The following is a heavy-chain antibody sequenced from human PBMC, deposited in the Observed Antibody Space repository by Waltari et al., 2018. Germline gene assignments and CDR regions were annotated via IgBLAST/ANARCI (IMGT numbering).Heavy chain of an antibody. CDR2: IYHSGST. V-gene: IGHV4-38-2*01. D-gene: IGHD3-22*01. Sequence: QVQLQESGPGLVKPSETLSLTCAVSGYSISSGYYWGWIRQPPGKGLEWIGSIYHSGSTYYNPSLKSRVTISVDTSKNQFSLKLSSVTAADTAVYYCARHTGSYYDSSGSRYYFDYWGQGTTVTVSS. CDR1: GYSISSGYY. J-gene: IGHJ4*03. CDR3: ARHTGSYYDSSGSRYYFDY.